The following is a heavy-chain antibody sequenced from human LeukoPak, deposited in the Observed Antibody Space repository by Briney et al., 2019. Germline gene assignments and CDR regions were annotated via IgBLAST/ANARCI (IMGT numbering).Heavy chain of an antibody. CDR3: ASDQAGSVNSFDP. Sequence: ASVKVSCKASGNTFTAYYIHWVRQAPGQGLEWMGRINPNSGGTDYAQNFRGRVTLTRDTSVSTAYMDLPRLRSDDTAVYYCASDQAGSVNSFDPWGQGTLVTVSS. J-gene: IGHJ5*02. V-gene: IGHV1-2*06. CDR2: INPNSGGT. CDR1: GNTFTAYY.